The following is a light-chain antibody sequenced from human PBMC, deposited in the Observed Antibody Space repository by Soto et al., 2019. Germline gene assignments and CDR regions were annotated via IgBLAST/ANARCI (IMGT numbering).Light chain of an antibody. V-gene: IGKV3-15*01. CDR1: QSVRTN. Sequence: KVVTQSPATLSVSPGERATLFCSASQSVRTNLAWYQQKPGQAHRLLLYGAYNRATDIPARFSGSGSGTEFTLTISGLKSEDFAVYYCQKYNNWPPYPLGHGQKVDIK. J-gene: IGKJ1*01. CDR3: QKYNNWPPYP. CDR2: GAY.